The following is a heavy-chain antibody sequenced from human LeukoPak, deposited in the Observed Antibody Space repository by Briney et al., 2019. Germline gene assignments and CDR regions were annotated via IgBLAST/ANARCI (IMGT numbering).Heavy chain of an antibody. V-gene: IGHV3-30*02. D-gene: IGHD2/OR15-2a*01. CDR3: AKDAVALQDEYYFDS. Sequence: GGSLRLSCAPSGFSFVNFGFHWLRQAPGKGLEWVAFIRCDGSLTDYADSMKGRFTVARDNSKNTVSLHMNSLRPEDAAVYYCAKDAVALQDEYYFDSWGQGTLVAVSS. CDR2: IRCDGSLT. CDR1: GFSFVNFG. J-gene: IGHJ4*02.